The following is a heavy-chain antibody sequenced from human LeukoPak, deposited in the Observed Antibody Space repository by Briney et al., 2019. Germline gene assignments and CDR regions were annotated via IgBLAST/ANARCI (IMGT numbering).Heavy chain of an antibody. CDR1: GFNVSSNY. D-gene: IGHD4-11*01. Sequence: GGSLRLSCAASGFNVSSNYMSWVRQAPGKGLEWVSVIYSGGSTYYADSVKGRFTISRDNSKNTLYLQMNSLRAEDTAVYYCARGCASTVSTPPYGYCCYRDVWGKGTTVTVFS. CDR3: ARGCASTVSTPPYGYCCYRDV. V-gene: IGHV3-66*02. J-gene: IGHJ6*03. CDR2: IYSGGST.